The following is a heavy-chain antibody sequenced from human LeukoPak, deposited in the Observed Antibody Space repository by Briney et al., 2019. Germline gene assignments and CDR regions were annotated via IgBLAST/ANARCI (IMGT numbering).Heavy chain of an antibody. D-gene: IGHD1-1*01. J-gene: IGHJ3*02. CDR3: ARIDWKYGDDYDI. CDR1: GFTFSDHY. CDR2: SRNKAYSYTT. Sequence: PGGSLRLSCAASGFTFSDHYMDWVRQAPGKGLEWVGRSRNKAYSYTTEYAASVKGRFTISRDDSKNSLNLQMNSLKTEDTAVYYCARIDWKYGDDYDIWGQGTMVTVSS. V-gene: IGHV3-72*01.